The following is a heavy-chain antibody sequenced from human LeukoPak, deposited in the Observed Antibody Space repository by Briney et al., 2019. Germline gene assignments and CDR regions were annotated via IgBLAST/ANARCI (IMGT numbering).Heavy chain of an antibody. Sequence: SQTLSLTCTVSGGSISSGSYYWSWIRQPAGKGLEWIGRIYTSGSTNYNPSLKSRVTISVDTSKNQFSLKLSSVTAADTAVYYCARVPHYDSWFDPWGQGTLVTVSS. V-gene: IGHV4-61*02. D-gene: IGHD4-17*01. CDR2: IYTSGST. CDR3: ARVPHYDSWFDP. J-gene: IGHJ5*02. CDR1: GGSISSGSYY.